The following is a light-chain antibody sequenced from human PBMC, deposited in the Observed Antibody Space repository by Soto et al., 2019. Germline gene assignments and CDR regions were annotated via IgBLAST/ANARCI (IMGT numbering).Light chain of an antibody. CDR1: QSISSW. CDR3: QQYKSYPYT. Sequence: DIQMTQSPSTLSASVGDRVTITCRASQSISSWFAWYQQKPGKAPKVLIYDASTPESGVPSRISGSGSGTEFTLTSSSLQPDDFATYYCQQYKSYPYTFGQGTKLEIK. V-gene: IGKV1-5*01. J-gene: IGKJ2*01. CDR2: DAS.